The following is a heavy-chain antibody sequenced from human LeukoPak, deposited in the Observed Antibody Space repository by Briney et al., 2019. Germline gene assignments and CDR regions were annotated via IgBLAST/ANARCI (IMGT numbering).Heavy chain of an antibody. CDR2: IIPIFGTA. CDR3: ARARGRPRDYDSSGCYDY. V-gene: IGHV1-69*13. CDR1: GGTFSSYA. J-gene: IGHJ4*02. Sequence: SVKVSCKASGGTFSSYAISWVRQAPGQGLEWMGGIIPIFGTANYAQKFQGRVTITADESTSTAYMELSSLRSEDTAVYYCARARGRPRDYDSSGCYDYWGQGTLVTVSS. D-gene: IGHD3-22*01.